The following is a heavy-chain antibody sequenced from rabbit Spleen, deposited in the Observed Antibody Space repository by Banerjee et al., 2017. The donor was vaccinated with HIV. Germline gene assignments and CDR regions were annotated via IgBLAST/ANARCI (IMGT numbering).Heavy chain of an antibody. J-gene: IGHJ6*01. Sequence: QKQLEESGGGLVKPGGTLTLTCKASGIDFSSDSYMCWVRQAPGKGLEWIACIEAGSSGFTYFASWAKGRFTTSKASSTTVTLQIASLTAADTATYFCSRDTSSSFSSFCMDLWGQGTLGTVS. CDR3: SRDTSSSFSSFCMDL. D-gene: IGHD1-1*01. CDR1: GIDFSSDSY. V-gene: IGHV1S45*01. CDR2: IEAGSSGFT.